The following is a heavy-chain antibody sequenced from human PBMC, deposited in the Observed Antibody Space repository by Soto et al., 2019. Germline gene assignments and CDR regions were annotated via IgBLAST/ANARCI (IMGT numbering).Heavy chain of an antibody. CDR3: ARGLTTVSQFDY. V-gene: IGHV1-8*01. Sequence: ASVKVSCKASGYTFTSYDINWVRQATGQGLEWMGWMNPNSGNTGYAQKFQDRVTMTRNTSISTAYMELSSLRSEDTAVYYCARGLTTVSQFDYWGQGTLVTVSS. CDR1: GYTFTSYD. CDR2: MNPNSGNT. D-gene: IGHD4-17*01. J-gene: IGHJ4*02.